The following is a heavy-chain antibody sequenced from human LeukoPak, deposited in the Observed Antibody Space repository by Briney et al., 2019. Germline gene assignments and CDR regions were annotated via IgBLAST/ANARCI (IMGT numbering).Heavy chain of an antibody. CDR2: ISWNSGSI. CDR1: GFTFDDYA. V-gene: IGHV3-9*01. J-gene: IGHJ4*02. Sequence: PGGSLRLSCAASGFTFDDYAMHWVRQAPGKGLEGVSGISWNSGSIGYADSVKGRFTISRDNAKNSLYLQMNSLRAEDTALYYCAKDTDSSGFYYFDYWGQGTLVTVSS. D-gene: IGHD6-19*01. CDR3: AKDTDSSGFYYFDY.